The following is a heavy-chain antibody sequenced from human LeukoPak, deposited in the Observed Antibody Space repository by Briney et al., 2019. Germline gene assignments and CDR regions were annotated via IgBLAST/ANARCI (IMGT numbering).Heavy chain of an antibody. J-gene: IGHJ4*02. CDR1: GFTVSTYS. Sequence: PGGSLRLSCAASGFTVSTYSMSWVRQAPGKGLEWVATFSSGGRTSYADSVKGRFTISRDTSQNTVYLQTNSLRDEDTALYYCASILYGWGQGTLVTVSS. V-gene: IGHV3-53*01. CDR3: ASILYG. D-gene: IGHD2/OR15-2a*01. CDR2: FSSGGRT.